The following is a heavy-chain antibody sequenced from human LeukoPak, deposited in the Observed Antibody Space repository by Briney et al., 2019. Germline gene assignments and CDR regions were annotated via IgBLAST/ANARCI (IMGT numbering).Heavy chain of an antibody. Sequence: GGSLRLSCATSGFSFSSYAMSWVRQAPGKGLEWVSRINSDGSSTSYADSVKGRFTISRDNAKNTLYLQMNSLRAEDTAVYYCARNYYYDSSGPLYYYMDVWGKGTTVTISS. CDR3: ARNYYYDSSGPLYYYMDV. V-gene: IGHV3-74*01. CDR1: GFSFSSYA. CDR2: INSDGSST. J-gene: IGHJ6*03. D-gene: IGHD3-22*01.